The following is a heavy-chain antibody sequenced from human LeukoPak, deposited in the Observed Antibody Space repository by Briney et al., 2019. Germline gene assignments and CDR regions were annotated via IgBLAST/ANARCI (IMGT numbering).Heavy chain of an antibody. CDR3: VKIVLAGGYFDS. V-gene: IGHV3-64*05. D-gene: IGHD4-23*01. CDR2: ISRNGATT. Sequence: PGRSLRLSCSASGFTFSSYAMHWVRQAPGKGLEYVSAISRNGATTYYADSVKGRFTISRDNSKNTLYFQMSSLRPEDTAVYYCVKIVLAGGYFDSWGEGTLVTVSS. CDR1: GFTFSSYA. J-gene: IGHJ4*02.